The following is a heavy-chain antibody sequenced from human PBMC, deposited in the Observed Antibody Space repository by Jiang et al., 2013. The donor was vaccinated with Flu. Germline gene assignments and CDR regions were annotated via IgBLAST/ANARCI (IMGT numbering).Heavy chain of an antibody. Sequence: QLVESGAEVKKPGSSVKVSCKASGGTFSSYAISWVRQAPGQGLEWMGRIIPILGIANYAQKFQGRVTITADKSTSTAYMELSSLRSEDTAVYYCAIAVAGKTIDYWGQGTLVTVSS. J-gene: IGHJ4*02. V-gene: IGHV1-69*09. D-gene: IGHD6-19*01. CDR1: GGTFSSYA. CDR2: IIPILGIA. CDR3: AIAVAGKTIDY.